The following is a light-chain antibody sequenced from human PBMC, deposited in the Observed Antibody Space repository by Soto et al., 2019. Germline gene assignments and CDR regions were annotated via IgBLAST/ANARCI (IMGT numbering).Light chain of an antibody. J-gene: IGKJ1*01. V-gene: IGKV3-20*01. CDR1: QRVNSAY. Sequence: EAELTQSPCTRSFSRVEIXTISCRPSQRVNSAYLAWYQVRVGQAPRLLVFGASTRASGIPDRFSGSGSGTDFTLSISRLESEDFAVYYCQQYDTSPWTFGQGTKVDIK. CDR3: QQYDTSPWT. CDR2: GAS.